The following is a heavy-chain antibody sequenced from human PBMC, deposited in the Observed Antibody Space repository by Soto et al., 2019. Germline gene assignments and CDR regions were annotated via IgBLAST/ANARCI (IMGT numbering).Heavy chain of an antibody. CDR1: GGSISSRSHY. CDR2: SYYRGST. D-gene: IGHD3-3*01. CDR3: ATADGFGVVTPFFEY. J-gene: IGHJ4*02. Sequence: QLQLQESGPGLVKPSETLSLTCTVSGGSISSRSHYWGWIRQSPGKHLEWIGSSYYRGSTHYNPSLKTRVTISVDTSKNLVFLKVFSVTAADTAVYYCATADGFGVVTPFFEYWGQGILVTVSS. V-gene: IGHV4-39*01.